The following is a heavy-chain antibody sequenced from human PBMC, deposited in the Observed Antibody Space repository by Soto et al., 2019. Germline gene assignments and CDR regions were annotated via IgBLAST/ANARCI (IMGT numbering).Heavy chain of an antibody. Sequence: EVQLLESGGGLVQPGGSLRLSCAGSGFIFSSYAMSWVRQAPGKGLKWVSAITGSGAGTYYADSVKGRFTISRDNSKNTLYLQMNSLRAEDTPVYFCAKRNYGDYVGGFDCWGQGTLVTVSS. CDR1: GFIFSSYA. V-gene: IGHV3-23*01. D-gene: IGHD4-17*01. CDR2: ITGSGAGT. CDR3: AKRNYGDYVGGFDC. J-gene: IGHJ4*02.